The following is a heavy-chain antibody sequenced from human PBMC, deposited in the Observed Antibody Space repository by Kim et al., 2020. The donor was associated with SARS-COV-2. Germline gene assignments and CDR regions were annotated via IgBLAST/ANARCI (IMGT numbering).Heavy chain of an antibody. D-gene: IGHD1-26*01. J-gene: IGHJ4*02. Sequence: YFADSVKGRFTRSRDNAKNSLYLQMNSLRDEDTAVYYCARDFIWEAGLDDWGQGTLVTVSS. CDR3: ARDFIWEAGLDD. V-gene: IGHV3-48*02.